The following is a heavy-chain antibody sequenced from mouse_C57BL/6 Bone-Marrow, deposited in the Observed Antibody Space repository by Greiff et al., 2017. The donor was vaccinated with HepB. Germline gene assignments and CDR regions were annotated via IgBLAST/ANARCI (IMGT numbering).Heavy chain of an antibody. CDR2: INPNNGGT. CDR1: GYTFTDYY. J-gene: IGHJ3*01. V-gene: IGHV1-26*01. D-gene: IGHD1-1*01. Sequence: EVQLQQSGPELVKPGASVKISCKASGYTFTDYYMNWVKQSHGKSLEWIGDINPNNGGTSYNQKFKGKATLTVDKSSSTAYMELRSLTSEDSAVYYCARDSVYYGSSYDAYWGQGTLVTVSA. CDR3: ARDSVYYGSSYDAY.